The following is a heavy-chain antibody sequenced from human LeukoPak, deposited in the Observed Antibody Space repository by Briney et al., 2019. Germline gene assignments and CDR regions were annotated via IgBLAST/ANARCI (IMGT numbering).Heavy chain of an antibody. Sequence: GGSLRLSCAASRFTFSTYWMHWVRQAPGKGLVWVSRINSDGSSTSYADSVKGRFTISRDNAKNTLFLQMNSLRAEDTAVYYCARYSSAWHAVDNWGQGTLVTVSS. CDR3: ARYSSAWHAVDN. V-gene: IGHV3-74*01. J-gene: IGHJ4*02. CDR1: RFTFSTYW. D-gene: IGHD6-19*01. CDR2: INSDGSST.